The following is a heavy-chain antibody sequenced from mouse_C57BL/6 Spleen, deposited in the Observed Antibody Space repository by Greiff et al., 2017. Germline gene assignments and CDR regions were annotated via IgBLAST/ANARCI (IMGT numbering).Heavy chain of an antibody. CDR3: ARSSISTEGFAY. V-gene: IGHV1-7*01. D-gene: IGHD1-2*01. J-gene: IGHJ3*01. CDR2: INPSSGYT. CDR1: GYTFTSYW. Sequence: QVQLQQSGAELAKPGASVKLSCKASGYTFTSYWMHWVKQRPGQGLEWIGYINPSSGYTKYNQKFKDKATLTADKSSRTAYMQLSSLTYEDSAVYYCARSSISTEGFAYWGQGTLVTVSA.